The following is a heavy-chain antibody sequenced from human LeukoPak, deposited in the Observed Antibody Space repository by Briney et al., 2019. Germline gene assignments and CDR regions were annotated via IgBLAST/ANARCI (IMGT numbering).Heavy chain of an antibody. D-gene: IGHD5-12*01. J-gene: IGHJ6*02. CDR2: IYSGGST. CDR1: GFTVSSIY. Sequence: GGSLRLSCAASGFTVSSIYMSWVRQAPGKGLEWVSVIYSGGSTYYADSVKGRFTISRDNSKNTLYLQMNSLRAEDTAVYYCASRNLRGYSGYDPAPYYYYGMDVWGQGTTVTVSS. V-gene: IGHV3-53*01. CDR3: ASRNLRGYSGYDPAPYYYYGMDV.